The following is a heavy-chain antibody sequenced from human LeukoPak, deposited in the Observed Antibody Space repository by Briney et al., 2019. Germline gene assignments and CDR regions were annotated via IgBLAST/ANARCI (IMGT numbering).Heavy chain of an antibody. V-gene: IGHV3-66*01. J-gene: IGHJ3*02. CDR1: GFTVSSNC. CDR2: IYSGGGT. D-gene: IGHD3-16*01. Sequence: QPGGSLRLSCAASGFTVSSNCMSWVRQAPGKGLEWVSVIYSGGGTYYADAVKGRFTISRDNSKNTLYLQMNSLRAGDTAVYYCARDHYVDAFDIWGQGTMVTVSS. CDR3: ARDHYVDAFDI.